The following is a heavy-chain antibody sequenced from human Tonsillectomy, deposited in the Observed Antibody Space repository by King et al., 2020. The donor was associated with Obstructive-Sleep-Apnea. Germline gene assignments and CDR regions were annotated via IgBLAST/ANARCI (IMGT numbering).Heavy chain of an antibody. V-gene: IGHV3-30*03. Sequence: VQLVESGGGVVQPGRSLRLSCAASGVTFSTYGMHWIRQAPGKGREWVAIISYDGSDKYYADSVKGRFTISRDNSQHTLYLQMNCLRAEDTAVHYCARGAYDGSGSCDYWGEGTLVSVSS. CDR1: GVTFSTYG. J-gene: IGHJ4*02. CDR3: ARGAYDGSGSCDY. D-gene: IGHD3-10*01. CDR2: ISYDGSDK.